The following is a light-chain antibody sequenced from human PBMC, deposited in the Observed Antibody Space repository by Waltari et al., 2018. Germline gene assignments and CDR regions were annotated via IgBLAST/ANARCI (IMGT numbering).Light chain of an antibody. CDR3: QQYNTYSHT. Sequence: DIQMTQSPSTLSASVGDRLSITCRASQSISTWLAWYQQKPGKAPKLLIYKASTLESGVPSRFSGSGSGTEFTLTISSLQPDDCATYYCQQYNTYSHTFGQGTKLEIK. CDR1: QSISTW. V-gene: IGKV1-5*03. CDR2: KAS. J-gene: IGKJ2*01.